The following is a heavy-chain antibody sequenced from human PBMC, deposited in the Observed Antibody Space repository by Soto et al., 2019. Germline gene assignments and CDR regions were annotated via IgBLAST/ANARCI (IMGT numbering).Heavy chain of an antibody. CDR3: TMGTTVSPFDF. CDR1: GFTFSDAA. Sequence: PGGSLRLSCAASGFTFSDAAMHWVRQVSGKGPEWIGRIRSKADSYTTAYTATVKGRFTVSRDDSKNMAYLQMNSLKIEDTATYYCTMGTTVSPFDFWGQGTLVTVSS. J-gene: IGHJ4*02. CDR2: IRSKADSYTT. V-gene: IGHV3-73*01. D-gene: IGHD4-17*01.